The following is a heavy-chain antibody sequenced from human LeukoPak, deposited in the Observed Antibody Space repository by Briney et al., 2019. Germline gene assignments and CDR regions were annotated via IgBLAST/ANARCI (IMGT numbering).Heavy chain of an antibody. CDR3: AKNYYDSSGFFDY. D-gene: IGHD3-22*01. CDR2: ISSDGSKK. J-gene: IGHJ4*02. V-gene: IGHV3-30*18. CDR1: GFTFSTYG. Sequence: GGSLRLSCVASGFTFSTYGIHWVRQAPGKGLEWVALISSDGSKKFYPDSLKGRFTISRDNSKNTVYLQINSLRAEDTAVYYCAKNYYDSSGFFDYWGQGTLVTVSS.